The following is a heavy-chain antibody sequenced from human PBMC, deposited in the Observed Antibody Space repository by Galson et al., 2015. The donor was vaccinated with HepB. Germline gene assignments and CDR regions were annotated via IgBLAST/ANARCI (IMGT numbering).Heavy chain of an antibody. V-gene: IGHV3-74*01. CDR1: GFTFSGYW. CDR2: INTDGSTT. CDR3: ARGFRGGVDY. J-gene: IGHJ4*02. Sequence: SLRLSCAASGFTFSGYWMYWVRQAPGKGLMWVSRINTDGSTTTYADSVKGRFTISRDNAKNTLYLHMNSLRTEDTAVHFCARGFRGGVDYWGQGTLVTVSS. D-gene: IGHD3-10*01.